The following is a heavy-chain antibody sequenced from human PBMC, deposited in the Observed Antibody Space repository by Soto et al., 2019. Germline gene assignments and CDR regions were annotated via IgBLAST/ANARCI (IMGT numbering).Heavy chain of an antibody. J-gene: IGHJ1*01. CDR3: ARDRYCSSTSCYSYFQH. CDR2: INPNSDGT. Sequence: ASVKVSCKASGYTFTGYYMHWVRQAPGQGLEWMGWINPNSDGTNYAQKFQGWVTMTRDTSISTAYMELSRLRSDDTAVYYCARDRYCSSTSCYSYFQHWGQGTLVTVS. V-gene: IGHV1-2*04. D-gene: IGHD2-2*01. CDR1: GYTFTGYY.